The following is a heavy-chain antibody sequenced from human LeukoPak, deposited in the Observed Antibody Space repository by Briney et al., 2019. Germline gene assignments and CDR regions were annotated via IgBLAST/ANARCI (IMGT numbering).Heavy chain of an antibody. J-gene: IGHJ5*02. D-gene: IGHD3-22*01. CDR3: ARGYYYDSSGYFNWFDP. V-gene: IGHV1-69*13. Sequence: ASVKVSCKASGGTFSSYAISWVRQAPGQGLEWMGGIIPIFGTANYAQKFQGRVTITADESTSTAYMELSSLRSEDTAVYYYARGYYYDSSGYFNWFDPWGQGTLVTVSS. CDR1: GGTFSSYA. CDR2: IIPIFGTA.